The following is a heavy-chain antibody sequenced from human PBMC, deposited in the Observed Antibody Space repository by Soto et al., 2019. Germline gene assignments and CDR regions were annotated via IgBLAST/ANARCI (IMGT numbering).Heavy chain of an antibody. Sequence: GGSLRLSCIASGFTFSMFSMHWFRQAPGKGLEWVAVVSHERNTTYYVDSVKGRFTISRDNSKNTLYLQMNSLRPDDTAVYYFARDGPNGPNDADYWGPGILVTVSS. J-gene: IGHJ4*02. CDR2: VSHERNTT. D-gene: IGHD1-1*01. CDR3: ARDGPNGPNDADY. V-gene: IGHV3-30-3*01. CDR1: GFTFSMFS.